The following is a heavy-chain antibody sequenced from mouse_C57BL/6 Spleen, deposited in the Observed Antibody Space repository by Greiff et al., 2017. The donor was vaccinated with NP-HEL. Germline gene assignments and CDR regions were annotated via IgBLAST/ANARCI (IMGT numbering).Heavy chain of an antibody. CDR1: GYTFTSYW. CDR2: IHPNSGST. D-gene: IGHD1-1*01. V-gene: IGHV1-64*01. Sequence: VKLQQPGAELVKPGASVKLSCKASGYTFTSYWMHWVKQRPGQGLEWIGMIHPNSGSTNYNEKFKSKATLTVDKSSSTAYMQLSSLTSEDSAVYYCARGYCYGSKGYFDYWGQGTTLTVSS. J-gene: IGHJ2*01. CDR3: ARGYCYGSKGYFDY.